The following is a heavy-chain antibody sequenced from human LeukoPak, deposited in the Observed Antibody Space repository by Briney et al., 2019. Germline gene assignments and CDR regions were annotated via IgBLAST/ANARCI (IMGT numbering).Heavy chain of an antibody. CDR3: AKDPASYYYDSSGYYYGG. Sequence: GRSLRLSCAASGFTFSSYGMHWVRQAPGKGLEWVAFIRYDGSNKYYADSVKGRFTISRDNSKNTLYLQMNSLRAEDTAVYYCAKDPASYYYDSSGYYYGGWGQGTLVTVSS. D-gene: IGHD3-22*01. V-gene: IGHV3-30*02. CDR2: IRYDGSNK. CDR1: GFTFSSYG. J-gene: IGHJ4*02.